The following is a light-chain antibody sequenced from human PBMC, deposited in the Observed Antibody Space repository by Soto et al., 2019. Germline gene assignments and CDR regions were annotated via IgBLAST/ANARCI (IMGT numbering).Light chain of an antibody. V-gene: IGKV3-20*01. J-gene: IGKJ2*01. CDR2: GAS. CDR1: QSVSSSY. CDR3: QQYGSSPYT. Sequence: EIVLTQSPGTLAFSPGERATLSCSASQSVSSSYLAWYQQKPGQAPRLLIYGASSRPTGIPDRFSGSGSGKDFTLTISRLEPEDFAVYYCQQYGSSPYTFGQGTKLEIK.